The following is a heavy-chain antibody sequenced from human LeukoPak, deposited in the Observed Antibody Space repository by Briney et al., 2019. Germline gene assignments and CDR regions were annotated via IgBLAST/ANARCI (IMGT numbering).Heavy chain of an antibody. CDR3: AKESPSLFHFDY. J-gene: IGHJ4*02. CDR1: GLTFSRYA. V-gene: IGHV3-64*02. CDR2: INSQGIIT. Sequence: PGGSLRLSCAASGLTFSRYAMHWVRQAPGKGLEYVSAINSQGIITYYEDPVKGRFTISRDNSKNTLYLQMNSLRAEDTAVYYCAKESPSLFHFDYWGQGTLVTVSS. D-gene: IGHD2-21*01.